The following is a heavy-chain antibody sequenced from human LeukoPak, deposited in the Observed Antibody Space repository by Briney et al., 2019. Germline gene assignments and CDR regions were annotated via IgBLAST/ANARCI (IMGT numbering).Heavy chain of an antibody. V-gene: IGHV3-23*01. Sequence: GGSLRLSCVGSGFTFRSHAMSWVRQAPEKGLEFVSGIYENGGTTYYADSVKGRFSISRDNSKNTLYLQMGSLRGEDTAVYYCAKDFRIGYSAHFDYWGQGALVTVSS. CDR3: AKDFRIGYSAHFDY. D-gene: IGHD2-21*01. CDR2: IYENGGTT. J-gene: IGHJ4*02. CDR1: GFTFRSHA.